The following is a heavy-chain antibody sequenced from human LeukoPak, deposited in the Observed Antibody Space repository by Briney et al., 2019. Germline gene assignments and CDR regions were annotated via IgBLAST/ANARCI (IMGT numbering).Heavy chain of an antibody. J-gene: IGHJ4*02. D-gene: IGHD2-15*01. CDR1: GFTFSSYE. V-gene: IGHV3-48*03. Sequence: TGGSLRLSCAASGFTFSSYEMNWVRQAPGKGLEWVSYISSSGSTIYYADSVKGRFTISRDNAKNSLYLQMNSLRAEDTAVYYCARYCSGGCYSGVDYWGQGTLVTVPS. CDR3: ARYCSGGCYSGVDY. CDR2: ISSSGSTI.